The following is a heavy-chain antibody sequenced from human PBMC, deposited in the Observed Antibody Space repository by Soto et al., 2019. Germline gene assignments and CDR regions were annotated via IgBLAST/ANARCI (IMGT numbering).Heavy chain of an antibody. CDR3: ARSSRYYSDSSEGNFDY. CDR1: GVSISSNNW. Sequence: QVQLQESGPGLVKPSGTLSLTCAVSGVSISSNNWWSWVRQPPGKGLEWIGEMYHSGSTNYNPSLKTPVTISVYTSTNPSSLKLNSVTAADTAVYYCARSSRYYSDSSEGNFDYWGQGTLVTVSS. D-gene: IGHD3-22*01. CDR2: MYHSGST. V-gene: IGHV4-4*02. J-gene: IGHJ4*02.